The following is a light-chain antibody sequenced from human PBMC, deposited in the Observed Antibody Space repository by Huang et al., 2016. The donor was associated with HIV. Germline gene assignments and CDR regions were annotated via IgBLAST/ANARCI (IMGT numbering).Light chain of an antibody. Sequence: EIVLTQSPGTLSLSPGERGTLSGRASQSVSSSYLAWYQQKPGQAPRLRIYGVASMATVNPDRFSGSGSGTDFTLTISRREPEDFAVYYCQQYGSSPITFGQGTRLEIK. CDR2: GVA. CDR1: QSVSSSY. V-gene: IGKV3-20*01. CDR3: QQYGSSPIT. J-gene: IGKJ5*01.